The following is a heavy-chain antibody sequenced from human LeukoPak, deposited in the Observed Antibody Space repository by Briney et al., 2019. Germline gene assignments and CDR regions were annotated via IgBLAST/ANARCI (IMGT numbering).Heavy chain of an antibody. CDR2: INHSGST. J-gene: IGHJ4*02. V-gene: IGHV4-34*01. CDR1: GGSFSGYY. Sequence: SETLSLTCAVYGGSFSGYYWSWIRQPPGKGLEWIGEINHSGSTNYNPSLKSRVTISVDTSKNHFSLKLSTVTAADTAVYYCARGRRDGYNYDYWDQGTLVTVSS. D-gene: IGHD5-24*01. CDR3: ARGRRDGYNYDY.